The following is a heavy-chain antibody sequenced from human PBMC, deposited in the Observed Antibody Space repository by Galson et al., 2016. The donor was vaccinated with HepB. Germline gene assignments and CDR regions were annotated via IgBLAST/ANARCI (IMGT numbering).Heavy chain of an antibody. CDR3: ARTARVGATTGFDF. CDR1: GFTFSSYT. D-gene: IGHD1-26*01. J-gene: IGHJ4*02. V-gene: IGHV3-21*04. CDR2: ISATGPFI. Sequence: SLRLSCAASGFTFSSYTMDWFRQAPGKGLEWVSSISATGPFIYYGGSVEGRFTVSRDNSKNSLFLQMDALRVDDMAIYYCARTARVGATTGFDFWGRGTLVTVSS.